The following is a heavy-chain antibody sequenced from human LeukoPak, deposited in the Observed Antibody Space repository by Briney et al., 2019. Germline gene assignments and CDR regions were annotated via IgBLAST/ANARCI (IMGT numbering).Heavy chain of an antibody. D-gene: IGHD4-17*01. Sequence: GGSLRLSCAASGFTVSTNYMTWVRQAPGKGLEWVSVIYRYGSTYYADSVKGRFTISRDNAKNSLYLQMNSLRAEDTAVYYCARIMTTVTTVEYWGQGTLVTVSS. CDR1: GFTVSTNY. V-gene: IGHV3-66*03. CDR2: IYRYGST. J-gene: IGHJ4*02. CDR3: ARIMTTVTTVEY.